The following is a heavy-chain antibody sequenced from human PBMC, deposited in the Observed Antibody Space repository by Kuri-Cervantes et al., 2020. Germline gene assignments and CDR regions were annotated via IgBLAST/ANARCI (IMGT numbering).Heavy chain of an antibody. Sequence: GESPKISCAASGLTFSSFAMSWVRQAPGKGLEWVSAISGRGGSPYHSDSVKGRFNISRDNSKHTLYLQMNSLRADDTAVYYCARERGYCGGGCYLLELYGMDVWGQGTTVTVSS. D-gene: IGHD2-21*02. CDR2: ISGRGGSP. CDR3: ARERGYCGGGCYLLELYGMDV. V-gene: IGHV3-23*01. CDR1: GLTFSSFA. J-gene: IGHJ6*02.